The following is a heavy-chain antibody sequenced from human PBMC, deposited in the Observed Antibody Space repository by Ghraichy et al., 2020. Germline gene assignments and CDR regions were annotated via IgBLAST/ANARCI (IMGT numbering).Heavy chain of an antibody. CDR3: ATAIVVVTAIPLGYFDY. J-gene: IGHJ4*02. V-gene: IGHV3-23*01. Sequence: GGSLRLSCAASGFTFSSYAMSWVRQAPGKGLEWVSAISGSGGSTYYADSVKGRFTISRDNSKNTLYLQMNSLRAEDTAVYYCATAIVVVTAIPLGYFDYWGQGTLVTVSS. D-gene: IGHD2-21*02. CDR2: ISGSGGST. CDR1: GFTFSSYA.